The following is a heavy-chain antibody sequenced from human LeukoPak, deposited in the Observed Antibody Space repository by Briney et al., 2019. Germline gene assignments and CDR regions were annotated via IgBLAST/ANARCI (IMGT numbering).Heavy chain of an antibody. CDR1: GASIDRSSFY. CDR3: ARQYYDFWSGYYPNWFDP. Sequence: SETLSLTCSVSGASIDRSSFYWAWIRQPPGKGLEWIGSMHYSGNFYSESAYYNPSLRSRATISVDTSKNQFSLKIYSVTAADTAVYYCARQYYDFWSGYYPNWFDPWGQGTLVTVSS. D-gene: IGHD3-3*01. CDR2: MHYSGNFYSESA. V-gene: IGHV4-39*07. J-gene: IGHJ5*02.